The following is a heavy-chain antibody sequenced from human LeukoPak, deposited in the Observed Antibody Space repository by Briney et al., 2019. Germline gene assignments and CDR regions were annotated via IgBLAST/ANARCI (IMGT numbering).Heavy chain of an antibody. J-gene: IGHJ4*02. CDR1: GYRFTNYW. Sequence: GESLKISWKGSGYRFTNYWIGWVRQKPGKGLELMGSIYPGDSDTRFSPSFQGQVTISADKSMTTAYLQWSSLKASDTAMYYCARQGVYYSDSSAFYYWGQGTLVSVSS. CDR2: IYPGDSDT. CDR3: ARQGVYYSDSSAFYY. V-gene: IGHV5-51*01. D-gene: IGHD3-22*01.